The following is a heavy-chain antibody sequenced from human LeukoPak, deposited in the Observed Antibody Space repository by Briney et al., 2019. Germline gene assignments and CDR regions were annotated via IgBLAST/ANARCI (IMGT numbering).Heavy chain of an antibody. J-gene: IGHJ4*02. CDR3: ARGVYIAAAQYGY. V-gene: IGHV4-59*01. CDR2: IYYSGST. CDR1: GGSISSYY. Sequence: KSSETLSLTCTVSGGSISSYYWSWIRQPPGKGLEWIGYIYYSGSTNYNPSLKSRVTISVDTPKNQFSLTLNSVTAADTAVYFCARGVYIAAAQYGYWGQGTLVTVSS. D-gene: IGHD6-13*01.